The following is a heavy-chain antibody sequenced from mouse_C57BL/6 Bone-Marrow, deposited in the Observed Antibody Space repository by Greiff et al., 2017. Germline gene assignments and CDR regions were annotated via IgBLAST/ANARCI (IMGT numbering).Heavy chain of an antibody. Sequence: QVQLQQPGAELVKPGASVKLSCKASGYTFTSYWMQWVKQRPGQGLEWIGEIDPSDSYTNYHQKFKGKATLTVDTSSSTASMQLSSLTAEDSAVYYFARKGWAYYGYEDAMDYWGQGTSVTVSS. D-gene: IGHD2-9*01. V-gene: IGHV1-50*01. CDR2: IDPSDSYT. J-gene: IGHJ4*01. CDR1: GYTFTSYW. CDR3: ARKGWAYYGYEDAMDY.